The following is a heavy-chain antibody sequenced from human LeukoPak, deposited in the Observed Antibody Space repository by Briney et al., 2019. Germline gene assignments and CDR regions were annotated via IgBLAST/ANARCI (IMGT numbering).Heavy chain of an antibody. CDR1: GFTFSSYA. V-gene: IGHV3-30*04. CDR2: ISYDGSNK. J-gene: IGHJ4*02. D-gene: IGHD5-18*01. CDR3: ARDRTADGNPDY. Sequence: PGGSLRLSCAASGFTFSSYAMHWVRQAPGKGLEWVAVISYDGSNKYYADSVKGRFTISRDNSKNTLYLQMNSLRAEDTAVYYCARDRTADGNPDYWGQGTLVTVSS.